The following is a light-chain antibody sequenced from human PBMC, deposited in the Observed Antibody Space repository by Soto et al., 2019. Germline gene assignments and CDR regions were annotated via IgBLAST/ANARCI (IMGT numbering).Light chain of an antibody. CDR3: QQYGTAPIT. V-gene: IGKV3-20*01. Sequence: EIVLTQSPGTLSLSPVERATLSCRASQSVSSNLAWYQQKPGQAPRLLIYGASSRATGIPNRFSGSGSGTDFTLTISRLEPEDSAMYYCQQYGTAPITFGQGTRLEIK. CDR2: GAS. J-gene: IGKJ5*01. CDR1: QSVSSN.